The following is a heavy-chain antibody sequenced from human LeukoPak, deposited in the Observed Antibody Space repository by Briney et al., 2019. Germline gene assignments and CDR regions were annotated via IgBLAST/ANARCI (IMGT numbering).Heavy chain of an antibody. V-gene: IGHV3-23*01. CDR2: ISGSGGHT. CDR3: AKDSYIAVTGRDY. D-gene: IGHD6-19*01. Sequence: PGGSLRLSCAASGFTFSSYAMICVRQAPGKGLEWVSTISGSGGHTYYADSVKGRFTISRDDSKNTLYLQMNSLRAEDTAVYYCAKDSYIAVTGRDYWGQGTLVTVSS. J-gene: IGHJ4*02. CDR1: GFTFSSYA.